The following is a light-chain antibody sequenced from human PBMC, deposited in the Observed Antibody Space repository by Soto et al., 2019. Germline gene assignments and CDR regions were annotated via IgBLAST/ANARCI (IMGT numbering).Light chain of an antibody. CDR1: QSISSW. CDR3: QQYNNYWT. CDR2: DAS. Sequence: DIQMTQYPSTLSASVGDRVTITCRASQSISSWLAWYQQKPGKAPKLLIYDASSLESGVPSRFSGSGSATEFTLTISSLQPDDFATYYCQQYNNYWTFGQGIKVDIK. J-gene: IGKJ1*01. V-gene: IGKV1-5*01.